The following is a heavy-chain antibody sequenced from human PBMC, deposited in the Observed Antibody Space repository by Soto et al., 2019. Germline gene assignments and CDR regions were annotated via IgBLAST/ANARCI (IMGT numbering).Heavy chain of an antibody. CDR3: ARVPDCSGGSCHAYFDY. V-gene: IGHV1-69*13. D-gene: IGHD2-15*01. J-gene: IGHJ4*02. Sequence: SVKVSCKASGGTFSSYAISWVRQAPGQGLEWMGGIIPIFGTANYAQKFQGRVTITADESTSTAYMELSSLRSGDTAVYYCARVPDCSGGSCHAYFDYWGQGARVTVSS. CDR1: GGTFSSYA. CDR2: IIPIFGTA.